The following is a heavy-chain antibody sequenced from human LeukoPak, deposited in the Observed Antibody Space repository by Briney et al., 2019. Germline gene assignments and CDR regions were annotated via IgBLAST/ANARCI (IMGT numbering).Heavy chain of an antibody. J-gene: IGHJ4*02. CDR2: INPSGGST. CDR1: GYTFTSYY. D-gene: IGHD3-16*01. V-gene: IGHV1-46*01. CDR3: ARVSSGASMITFGGVLDY. Sequence: ASVTVSCNASGYTFTSYYMHWVRQAPGQGLGWMGIINPSGGSTSYAQKFQGRVTMTRDTSTSTVYMELSSLRSEDTAVYYCARVSSGASMITFGGVLDYWGQGTLVTVSS.